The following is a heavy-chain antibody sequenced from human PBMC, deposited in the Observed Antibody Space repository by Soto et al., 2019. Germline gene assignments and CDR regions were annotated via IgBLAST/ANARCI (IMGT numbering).Heavy chain of an antibody. V-gene: IGHV3-23*01. D-gene: IGHD6-19*01. J-gene: IGHJ5*02. CDR2: ISESGDST. CDR3: VGGSGWHSYFDP. Sequence: GGSLRLSCVASGFSFKNYAMSWVRQAPGKGREWVSGISESGDSTIYADSVKGRFAISRDNSKNTLYLEMHSLRADDTAVYSCVGGSGWHSYFDPWGQGTLVTVSS. CDR1: GFSFKNYA.